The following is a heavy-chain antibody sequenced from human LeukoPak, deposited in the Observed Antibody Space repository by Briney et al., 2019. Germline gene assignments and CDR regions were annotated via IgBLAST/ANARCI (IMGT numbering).Heavy chain of an antibody. CDR2: ISGSGGST. CDR3: AKLPLQDYRGNWFDP. CDR1: GFTFSSYA. Sequence: PGGSLRLFCAASGFTFSSYAMSWVRQAPGKGLEWVSAISGSGGSTYYADSVKGRFTISRDNSKNTLYLQMNSLRAEDTAVYYCAKLPLQDYRGNWFDPWGQGTLVTVSS. D-gene: IGHD4-11*01. V-gene: IGHV3-23*01. J-gene: IGHJ5*02.